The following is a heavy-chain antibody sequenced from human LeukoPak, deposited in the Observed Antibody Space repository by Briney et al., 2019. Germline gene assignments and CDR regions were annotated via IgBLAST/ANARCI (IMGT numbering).Heavy chain of an antibody. CDR1: GFTFSSYA. V-gene: IGHV3-23*01. Sequence: PGGSLRLSCAASGFTFSSYAMTWVRQAPGKGLEWVSGITGSGGSIYYADSVKGRFTISRDNSKNTLYLQMNSLRAEDTAVYYCAKDPLPPYYYDSSGTLVSDYWGQGTLVTVSS. CDR2: ITGSGGSI. J-gene: IGHJ4*02. CDR3: AKDPLPPYYYDSSGTLVSDY. D-gene: IGHD3-22*01.